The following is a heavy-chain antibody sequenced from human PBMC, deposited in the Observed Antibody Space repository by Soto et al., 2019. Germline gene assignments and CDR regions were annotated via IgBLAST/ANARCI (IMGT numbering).Heavy chain of an antibody. V-gene: IGHV3-9*01. CDR1: GFTFDDYA. Sequence: GGSLRLSCAASGFTFDDYAMHWVRQVPGKGLEWVSGLSWSSGSIGYADSVKGRFTISRDNAKNSLFLQMNNLRVEDTALYYCAKDGYNNPYFYGMDVWGQGTTVTVSS. CDR2: LSWSSGSI. J-gene: IGHJ6*02. D-gene: IGHD4-4*01. CDR3: AKDGYNNPYFYGMDV.